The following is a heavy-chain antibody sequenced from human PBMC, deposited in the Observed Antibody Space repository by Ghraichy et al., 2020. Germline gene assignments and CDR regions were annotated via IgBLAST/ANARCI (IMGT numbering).Heavy chain of an antibody. CDR3: ARQWMEDYGSGSYFNY. CDR1: GGSISSSSYY. Sequence: SQTLSLTCTVSGGSISSSSYYWGWIRQPPGKGLEWIGSIYYSGSTYYNPSLKSRVTISVDTSKNQFSLKLSSVTAADTAVYYCARQWMEDYGSGSYFNYWGQGTLVTVSS. J-gene: IGHJ4*02. V-gene: IGHV4-39*01. D-gene: IGHD3-10*01. CDR2: IYYSGST.